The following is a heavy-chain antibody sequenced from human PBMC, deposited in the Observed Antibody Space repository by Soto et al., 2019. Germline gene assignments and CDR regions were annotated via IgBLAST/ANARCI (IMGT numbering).Heavy chain of an antibody. CDR1: GFTFSSYS. D-gene: IGHD3-10*01. Sequence: RLSCAASGFTFSSYSMNWVRQAPGKGLEWVSYISSSSSTIYYADSVKGRFTISRDNAKNSLYLQMNSLRDEDTAVYYCAREANVLLWFGEPMALDYWGQGTLVTVSS. CDR2: ISSSSSTI. V-gene: IGHV3-48*02. J-gene: IGHJ4*02. CDR3: AREANVLLWFGEPMALDY.